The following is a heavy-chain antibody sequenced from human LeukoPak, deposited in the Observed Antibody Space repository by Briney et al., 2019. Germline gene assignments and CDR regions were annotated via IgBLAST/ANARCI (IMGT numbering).Heavy chain of an antibody. CDR1: GFTFSNAW. J-gene: IGHJ4*02. D-gene: IGHD2-2*01. Sequence: GGSLRLSCAASGFTFSNAWMTWVRQAPGKGLEWVGRIKSGDGGTTDYAAPVKGRFTISRDDSKNTLYLQMNSLKTEGTALYYCTTNADLDYWGQGPLVTVSS. CDR2: IKSGDGGTT. V-gene: IGHV3-15*01. CDR3: TTNADLDY.